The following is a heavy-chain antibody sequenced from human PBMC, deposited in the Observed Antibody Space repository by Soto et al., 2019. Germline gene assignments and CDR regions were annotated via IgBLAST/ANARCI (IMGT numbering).Heavy chain of an antibody. Sequence: QVQLQESGPGLVKPSETLSLTCTVSGGSISSYYWSWIRQPAGKGLEWIGRIYTSGSTNYNRSLKSRVTMSVDTSKNQFSLKLSSVTAADTAVYYCARSRKTTMVRGVIPTAFDYWGQGTLVTVSS. D-gene: IGHD3-10*01. J-gene: IGHJ4*02. CDR2: IYTSGST. CDR1: GGSISSYY. V-gene: IGHV4-4*07. CDR3: ARSRKTTMVRGVIPTAFDY.